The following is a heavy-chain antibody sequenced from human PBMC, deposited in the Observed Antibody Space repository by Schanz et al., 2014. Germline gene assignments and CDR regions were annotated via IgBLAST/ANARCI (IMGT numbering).Heavy chain of an antibody. J-gene: IGHJ4*02. CDR1: GFTFSSYS. CDR3: ARPRFDYGEVDY. Sequence: EVQLVESGGGLVQPGGSLRLSCAASGFTFSSYSMNWVRQAPGKGLEWVSSISSSSSYIYYADSVKGRFTISRDRFQNTLYLRMSSLRAEDTAVYYCARPRFDYGEVDYWGQGTLXTVSS. V-gene: IGHV3-21*01. CDR2: ISSSSSYI. D-gene: IGHD4-17*01.